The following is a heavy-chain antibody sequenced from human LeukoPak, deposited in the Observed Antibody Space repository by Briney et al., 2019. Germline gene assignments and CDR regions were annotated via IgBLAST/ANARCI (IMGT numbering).Heavy chain of an antibody. V-gene: IGHV4-34*01. CDR1: GGSFRCDY. CDR3: ARVLYCSGGSCYGTNYYFDY. Sequence: PSETLSLTCAVYGGSFRCDYCSWGRQPPGKGLEWIGEIKQRRNTNYNPSLKSRVTISVDTSKNQFSLKLSSVTAADTAVYYCARVLYCSGGSCYGTNYYFDYWGQGTLVTVSS. J-gene: IGHJ4*02. D-gene: IGHD2-15*01. CDR2: IKQRRNT.